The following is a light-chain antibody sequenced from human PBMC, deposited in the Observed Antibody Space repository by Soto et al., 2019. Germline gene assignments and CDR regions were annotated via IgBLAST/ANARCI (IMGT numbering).Light chain of an antibody. CDR2: GVR. CDR1: INDIGAFDY. CDR3: SSFTTNRFYV. V-gene: IGLV2-14*01. Sequence: QSVLTEPTSLSGSPGQSITIYCTGNINDIGAFDYVSWYQQHPGKAPRLLIHGVRNLPPGISSRFSASKSGLTASLTISGLRADDEADYYCSSFTTNRFYVYGPGTKVTVL. J-gene: IGLJ1*01.